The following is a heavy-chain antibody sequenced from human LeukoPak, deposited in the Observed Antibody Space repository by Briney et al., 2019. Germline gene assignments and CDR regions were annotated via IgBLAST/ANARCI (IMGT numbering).Heavy chain of an antibody. V-gene: IGHV4-39*01. J-gene: IGHJ4*02. CDR3: ASLRIKDY. D-gene: IGHD3-10*01. Sequence: SETLSLTCSVSGGSISSSSDYWGWIRQPPGKGLEWIGSIYYRGSTYYNLSLRSRVTISADTSKNQFSLKLSSVTAADTAVYYCASLRIKDYWGQGTLVTVSS. CDR2: IYYRGST. CDR1: GGSISSSSDY.